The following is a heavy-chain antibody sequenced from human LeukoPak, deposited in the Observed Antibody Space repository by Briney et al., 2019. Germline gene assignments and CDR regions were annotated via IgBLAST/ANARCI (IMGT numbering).Heavy chain of an antibody. V-gene: IGHV1-46*01. Sequence: GASVKVSCKASGYTFTSYYMHWVRQAPGQGLEWMGIINPSGDSTTYAQTIQGRVTMTRDTSTSTVYMDLSSLRSEDTDVYYCASGLYCGGDCSSGRYYFDYWGQGTLVTVSS. CDR1: GYTFTSYY. CDR3: ASGLYCGGDCSSGRYYFDY. CDR2: INPSGDST. J-gene: IGHJ4*02. D-gene: IGHD2-21*02.